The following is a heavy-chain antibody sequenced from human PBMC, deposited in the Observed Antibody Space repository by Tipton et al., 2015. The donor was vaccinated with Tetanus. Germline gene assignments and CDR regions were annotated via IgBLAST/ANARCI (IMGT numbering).Heavy chain of an antibody. CDR3: AKDLRYLSSWHDS. J-gene: IGHJ5*01. CDR1: GFTFSIYG. CDR2: ISYDGSTE. Sequence: TASGFTFSIYGMYWVRQAPGKGLEWVAFISYDGSTEYYAKSVKGRFTISRDNSQHTLYLQKNSLGPEDTAVYYCAKDLRYLSSWHDSWGQGALVTVSS. V-gene: IGHV3-30*18. D-gene: IGHD6-13*01.